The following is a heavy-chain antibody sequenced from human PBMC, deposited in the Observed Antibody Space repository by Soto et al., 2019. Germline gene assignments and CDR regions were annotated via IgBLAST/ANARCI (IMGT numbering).Heavy chain of an antibody. D-gene: IGHD1-7*01. CDR2: IIPIFGST. CDR3: ARGDNWNYNWFDP. Sequence: SVKVSCKASRGTFSRYAISWVRQAPGQGLEWMGGIIPIFGSTNYAQKFQGRVTITAEKSTSTAYMELSSLRSEDTAVYYCARGDNWNYNWFDPWGQGTLVTVSS. J-gene: IGHJ5*02. V-gene: IGHV1-69*06. CDR1: RGTFSRYA.